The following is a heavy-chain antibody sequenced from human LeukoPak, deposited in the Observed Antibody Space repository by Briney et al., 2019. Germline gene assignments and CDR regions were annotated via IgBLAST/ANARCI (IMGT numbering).Heavy chain of an antibody. J-gene: IGHJ6*04. CDR2: IYSGGST. CDR3: ARSVPGYSSGWYIPPGMDV. V-gene: IGHV3-53*01. D-gene: IGHD6-19*01. CDR1: GFTVSSNY. Sequence: PGGSLRLSCAASGFTVSSNYMSWVRQAPGKGLEWVSVIYSGGSTYYADSVKGRFTISRDNSKNTLYLQMNSLRAEDTAVYYCARSVPGYSSGWYIPPGMDVWGKGTTVTISS.